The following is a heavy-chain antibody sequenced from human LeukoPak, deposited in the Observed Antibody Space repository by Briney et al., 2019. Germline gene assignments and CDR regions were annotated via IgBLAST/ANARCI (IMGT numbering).Heavy chain of an antibody. J-gene: IGHJ5*02. D-gene: IGHD3-22*01. V-gene: IGHV1-46*01. CDR1: GYTLTSYY. Sequence: ASVKVSCKASGYTLTSYYMHWVRQAPGQGLEWMGIINPSGGSTNYAQKFQGRVTITADESTSTAYMELSSLRSEDTAVYYCARPRYDSSGYYYPNWFDPWGQGTLVTVSS. CDR3: ARPRYDSSGYYYPNWFDP. CDR2: INPSGGST.